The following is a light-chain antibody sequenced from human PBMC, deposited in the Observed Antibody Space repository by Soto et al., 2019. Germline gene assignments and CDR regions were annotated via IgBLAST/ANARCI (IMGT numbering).Light chain of an antibody. Sequence: DLQMTQSPSSLSASVGDRVTITCHASQDITNDLNWYQQKPGKAPKVLIYEASNLKTGVPSRFSGSGSGTDFTFTISSLQPEDIATYFCQQYDNVPLTFGGGTKVEIK. CDR2: EAS. CDR1: QDITND. CDR3: QQYDNVPLT. J-gene: IGKJ4*01. V-gene: IGKV1-33*01.